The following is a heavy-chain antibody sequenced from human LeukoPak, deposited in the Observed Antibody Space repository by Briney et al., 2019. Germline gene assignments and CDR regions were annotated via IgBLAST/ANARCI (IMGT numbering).Heavy chain of an antibody. V-gene: IGHV3-23*01. CDR2: ISGSDSST. CDR1: GFTFSSYA. D-gene: IGHD5-24*01. J-gene: IGHJ4*02. CDR3: AKDRGLGDGYNSGFDY. Sequence: PGGSLRLSCAASGFTFSSYAMSWVRQAPGKGLEWVSTISGSDSSTYYADSVRGRFTISRDNSKNTLYLQMNSLRAEDTAVYYCAKDRGLGDGYNSGFDYWGQGTLVTVAS.